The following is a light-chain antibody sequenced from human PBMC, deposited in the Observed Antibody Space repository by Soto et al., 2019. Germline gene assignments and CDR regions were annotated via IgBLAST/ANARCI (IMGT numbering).Light chain of an antibody. V-gene: IGLV2-14*01. CDR1: SSDVGGYNY. CDR3: SSYTSISTLWVV. CDR2: EVS. Sequence: QSVLTQPASVSGSPGQSITISCTGTSSDVGGYNYVSWYQQHPGKAPKLMIYEVSNRPSGVSNRFSGSKSGNTASLTISGLQAEDEADYYCSSYTSISTLWVVFGGGTKVTVL. J-gene: IGLJ2*01.